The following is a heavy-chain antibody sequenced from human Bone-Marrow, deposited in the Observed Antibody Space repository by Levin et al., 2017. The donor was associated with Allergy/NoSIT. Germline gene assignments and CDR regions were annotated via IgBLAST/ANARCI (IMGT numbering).Heavy chain of an antibody. J-gene: IGHJ5*02. V-gene: IGHV4-39*01. Sequence: SETLSLTCTVSGGSISSSSYYWGWIRQPPGKGLEWIGSIYYSGSTYYNPSLKSRVTISVDTSKNQFSLKLSSVTAADTAVYYCARQLPKYYYDSSGYWFDPWGQGTLVTVSS. CDR2: IYYSGST. CDR1: GGSISSSSYY. CDR3: ARQLPKYYYDSSGYWFDP. D-gene: IGHD3-22*01.